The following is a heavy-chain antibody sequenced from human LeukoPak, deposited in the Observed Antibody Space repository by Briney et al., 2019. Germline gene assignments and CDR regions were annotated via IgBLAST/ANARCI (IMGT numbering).Heavy chain of an antibody. CDR3: ARDYDSSGYYLSDAFDI. D-gene: IGHD3-22*01. J-gene: IGHJ3*02. Sequence: PSETLFLTCTVSGGSISSYYWSWIRQPAGKGLEWIGRIYTSGSTNYNPSLKSRVTMSVDTSKNQFSLKLSSVTAADTAVYYCARDYDSSGYYLSDAFDIWGQGTMVTVSS. CDR2: IYTSGST. CDR1: GGSISSYY. V-gene: IGHV4-4*07.